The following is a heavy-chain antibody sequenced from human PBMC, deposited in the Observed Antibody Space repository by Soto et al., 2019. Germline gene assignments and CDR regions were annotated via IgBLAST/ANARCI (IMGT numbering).Heavy chain of an antibody. D-gene: IGHD3-3*01. CDR2: ISYDGSNK. J-gene: IGHJ6*02. Sequence: GGSLRLSCAASGFTFSSYGMHWVRQAPGKGLEWVAVISYDGSNKYYADSVKGRFTISRDNSKNTLYLQMNSLRAEDTAVYYCAKLAADYDFWSGYYSYYYGMDVWGQGTTVTVSS. CDR3: AKLAADYDFWSGYYSYYYGMDV. V-gene: IGHV3-30*18. CDR1: GFTFSSYG.